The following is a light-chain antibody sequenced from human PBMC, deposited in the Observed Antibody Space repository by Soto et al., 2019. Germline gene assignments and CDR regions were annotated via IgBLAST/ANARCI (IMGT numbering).Light chain of an antibody. CDR3: SSYTSSSSYV. V-gene: IGLV2-14*01. CDR1: SSDVGGYKY. J-gene: IGLJ1*01. Sequence: QSVLTQPASVSGSPGRSITTSCTGTSSDVGGYKYVSWYQQHPGKAPKLLIYTVSNRPSGVSNRFSGSKSGNTASLTISGLQAEDEADYYCSSYTSSSSYVFGTGTKVTVL. CDR2: TVS.